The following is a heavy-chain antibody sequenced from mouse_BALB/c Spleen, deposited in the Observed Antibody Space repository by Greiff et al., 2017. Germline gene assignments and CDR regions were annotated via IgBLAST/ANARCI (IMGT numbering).Heavy chain of an antibody. CDR3: ARDITTVESYWYFDV. CDR1: GFTFSDYY. D-gene: IGHD1-1*01. J-gene: IGHJ1*01. CDR2: ISDGGSYT. V-gene: IGHV5-4*02. Sequence: EVKLMESGGGLVKPGGSLKLSCAASGFTFSDYYMYWVRQTPEKRLEWVATISDGGSYTYYPDSVKGRFTISRDNAKNNLYLQMSSLKSEDTAMYYCARDITTVESYWYFDVWGAGTTVTVSS.